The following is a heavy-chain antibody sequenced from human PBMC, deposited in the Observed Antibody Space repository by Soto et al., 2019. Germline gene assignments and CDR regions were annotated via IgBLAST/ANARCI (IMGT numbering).Heavy chain of an antibody. D-gene: IGHD2-21*01. V-gene: IGHV3-30*18. Sequence: QVQLVESGGGVVQPGRSLRLSCAASGFTFSSHGLHWVRQAPSRGLEWVAVISYDGTNKQYGDSVKGRFTISRDNSQNTRYLQMNSLRAGDTAVYYCVKDRRTEAYGMEVWGQGTTVTVSS. CDR3: VKDRRTEAYGMEV. CDR2: ISYDGTNK. CDR1: GFTFSSHG. J-gene: IGHJ6*02.